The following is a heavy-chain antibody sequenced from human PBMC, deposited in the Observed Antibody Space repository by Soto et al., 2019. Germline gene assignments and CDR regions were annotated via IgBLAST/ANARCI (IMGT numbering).Heavy chain of an antibody. J-gene: IGHJ5*02. CDR2: IYPDDSDT. Sequence: XESLTISGKGSGYSFTNYWIGLVRQLPGKGLEWMGMIYPDDSDTNYSPSFQGQVTFSADNSINTAYLQWSSLKASDTAIYYCARLEWLSLAAWFDPWGQGTLVTVSS. CDR1: GYSFTNYW. V-gene: IGHV5-51*01. D-gene: IGHD3-3*01. CDR3: ARLEWLSLAAWFDP.